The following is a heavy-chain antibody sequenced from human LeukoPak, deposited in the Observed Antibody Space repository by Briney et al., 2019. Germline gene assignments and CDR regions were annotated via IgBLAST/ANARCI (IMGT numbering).Heavy chain of an antibody. J-gene: IGHJ4*02. CDR2: ISYDGSNK. V-gene: IGHV3-30*18. CDR1: GFTFSSYG. CDR3: AKESWLAEHFSYYFDY. D-gene: IGHD6-19*01. Sequence: GGSLRLSCAASGFTFSSYGMHWVRQAPGKGLEWVAVISYDGSNKYYADSVKGRFTISRDNSKNTLYLQMNSLRAEDTAVYYCAKESWLAEHFSYYFDYWGQGTLATVSS.